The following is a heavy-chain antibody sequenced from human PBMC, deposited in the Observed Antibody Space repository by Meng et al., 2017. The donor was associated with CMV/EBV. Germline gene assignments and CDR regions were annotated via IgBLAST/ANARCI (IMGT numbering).Heavy chain of an antibody. D-gene: IGHD5-24*01. CDR2: IIPIFGTA. Sequence: QVQLGQSGAEVKMPGSSVEVSCKASGGTFSSYAISWVRQAPGQGLEWMGGIIPIFGTANYAQKFQGRVTITADESTSTAYMELSSLRSEDTAVYYCARMPRDGYNYIDYWGQGTLVTVSS. V-gene: IGHV1-69*12. J-gene: IGHJ4*02. CDR1: GGTFSSYA. CDR3: ARMPRDGYNYIDY.